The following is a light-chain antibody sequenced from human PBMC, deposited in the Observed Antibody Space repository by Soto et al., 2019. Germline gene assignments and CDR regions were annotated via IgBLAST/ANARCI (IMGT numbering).Light chain of an antibody. Sequence: QSALTQPASVSGSPGQSITISCTGTSSDVGGYNYVSWYQQHPGKAPKLMIYDVSHRPSGVSNRFSGSKSGNTASLTISGLQAEDEPDYYCSSYTSSSTLLVVFGGGTKLTVL. CDR1: SSDVGGYNY. V-gene: IGLV2-14*01. CDR2: DVS. CDR3: SSYTSSSTLLVV. J-gene: IGLJ2*01.